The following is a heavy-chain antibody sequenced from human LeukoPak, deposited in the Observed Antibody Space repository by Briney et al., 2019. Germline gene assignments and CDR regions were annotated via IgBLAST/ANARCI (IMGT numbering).Heavy chain of an antibody. CDR1: AFTFSSYW. D-gene: IGHD4-17*01. CDR3: AKGGATVIDY. Sequence: GGSLTLSCAASAFTFSSYWMHWDRQAPGKGLVWVSRINSDGINTSYADSVKGRFTISRDNAKNTPYLQKNSLRAEDTAVYYCAKGGATVIDYWGQGTLVTVSS. V-gene: IGHV3-74*01. CDR2: INSDGINT. J-gene: IGHJ4*02.